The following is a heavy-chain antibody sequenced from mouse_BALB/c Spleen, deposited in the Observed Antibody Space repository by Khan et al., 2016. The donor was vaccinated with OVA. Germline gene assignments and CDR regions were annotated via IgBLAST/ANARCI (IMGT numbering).Heavy chain of an antibody. CDR3: AGRFDY. CDR1: GYTFTDYH. J-gene: IGHJ2*01. CDR2: IYPGSANT. V-gene: IGHV1-84*02. Sequence: QVQLKQSRPELVKPGTSVKISCKASGYTFTDYHINWVKQKPGQGLEWIGWIYPGSANTKYSENFKGKATLTVDTSSSTAYMQLSSLTSEDTAVYFCAGRFDYWGQGTTLTVSS.